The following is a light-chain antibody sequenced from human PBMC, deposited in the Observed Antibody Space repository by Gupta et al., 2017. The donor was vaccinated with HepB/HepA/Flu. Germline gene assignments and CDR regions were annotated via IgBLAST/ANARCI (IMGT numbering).Light chain of an antibody. CDR2: WAS. CDR1: QSGLKGSNNKNY. CDR3: QQNDSSLPHT. Sequence: DIVMTQSPDSRAVSLGERATTHGKSSQSGLKGSNNKNYLAWYQQKPGQPPKLLIYWASTREAGGTDRFSGSGSGTDFTLTISRLQADDVALYYCQQNDSSLPHTFGQGTKL. V-gene: IGKV4-1*01. J-gene: IGKJ2*01.